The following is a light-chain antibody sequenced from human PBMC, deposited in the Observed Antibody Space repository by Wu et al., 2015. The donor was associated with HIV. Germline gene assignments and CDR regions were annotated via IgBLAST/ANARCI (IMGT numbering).Light chain of an antibody. J-gene: IGKJ1*01. CDR1: QTISFY. Sequence: EVVLTQSPVTLYLSPGERATLSCRASQTISFYLAWYQKKPGRVPRLLIYDTINRATGVPARFSGSGSATDFTHTISSLEPEDFAVYYCHQRSSWPLTFGQG. CDR3: HQRSSWPLT. CDR2: DTI. V-gene: IGKV3-11*01.